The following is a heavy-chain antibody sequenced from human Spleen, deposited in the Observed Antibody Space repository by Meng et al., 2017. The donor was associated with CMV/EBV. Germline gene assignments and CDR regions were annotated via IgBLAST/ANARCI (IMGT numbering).Heavy chain of an antibody. J-gene: IGHJ6*02. CDR1: GFTSSNYA. V-gene: IGHV3-30*14. CDR3: ARILRYDYSFNRYGMDV. CDR2: MSYDGNNK. D-gene: IGHD3-16*01. Sequence: GGSLRLSCAASGFTSSNYAMHWVRQAPGKGLEWVAAMSYDGNNKYFADSVKGRFTISRGSSENTVYLHMNSLRVDDTAVYYCARILRYDYSFNRYGMDVWGQGTTVTVSS.